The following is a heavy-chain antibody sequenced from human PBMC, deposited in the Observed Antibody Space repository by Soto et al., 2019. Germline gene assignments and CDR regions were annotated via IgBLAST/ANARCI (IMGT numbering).Heavy chain of an antibody. V-gene: IGHV1-3*01. CDR1: GYTFTSYA. D-gene: IGHD6-19*01. Sequence: ASVKVSCKASGYTFTSYATHWVRQAPGQRLEWMGWINAGNGNTKYSQKFQGRVTITRDTSASTAYMELSSLRSEGTAVYYCARFAYSSGWTTDYWGQGTLVTVSS. J-gene: IGHJ4*02. CDR2: INAGNGNT. CDR3: ARFAYSSGWTTDY.